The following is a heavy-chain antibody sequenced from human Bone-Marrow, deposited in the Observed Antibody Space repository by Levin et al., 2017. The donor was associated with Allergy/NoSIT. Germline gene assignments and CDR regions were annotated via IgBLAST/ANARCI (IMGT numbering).Heavy chain of an antibody. J-gene: IGHJ4*02. CDR3: ATEIPNTYYYESSGFDY. D-gene: IGHD3-22*01. V-gene: IGHV3-15*01. CDR2: IKSKTDGGST. Sequence: GGSLRLSCAASGFTLSNVWMSWVRQAPGKGLEWVGRIKSKTDGGSTDYAAPVKGRFTISRDDSKNTLYLQMTSLKTEDTAVYYCATEIPNTYYYESSGFDYWGQGTLVTVSS. CDR1: GFTLSNVW.